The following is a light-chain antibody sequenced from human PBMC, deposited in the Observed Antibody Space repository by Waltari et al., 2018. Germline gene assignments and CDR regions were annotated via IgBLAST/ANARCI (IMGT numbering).Light chain of an antibody. CDR2: GTS. CDR3: QQYVNSPHLT. V-gene: IGKV3-20*01. J-gene: IGKJ4*01. CDR1: QRIGSAY. Sequence: PGERAPLSCRTSQRIGSAYLAWYQQKPGHPPRLLIYGTSNRATGVPDRFSGSGSGTDFTLTVSRLEPEDFGIYFCQQYVNSPHLTFGGGTKVEIK.